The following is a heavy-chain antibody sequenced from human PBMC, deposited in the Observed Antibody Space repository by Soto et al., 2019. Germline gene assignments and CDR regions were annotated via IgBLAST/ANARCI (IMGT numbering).Heavy chain of an antibody. CDR3: ARYRFSGSKWSKFDY. CDR2: IYYNGST. D-gene: IGHD6-13*01. V-gene: IGHV4-31*03. J-gene: IGHJ4*02. CDR1: GVTISSGAYY. Sequence: PSEILSLTCTVSGVTISSGAYYWSWIRQHPGKGLEWIGNIYYNGSTYYSPSLKSRVALSLDTSKNQFSVRLSSVTAADTAVYYCARYRFSGSKWSKFDYWGQGTLVTVSS.